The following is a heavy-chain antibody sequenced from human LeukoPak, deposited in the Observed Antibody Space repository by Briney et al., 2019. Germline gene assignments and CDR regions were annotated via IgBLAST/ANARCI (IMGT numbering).Heavy chain of an antibody. V-gene: IGHV1-18*01. J-gene: IGHJ6*02. CDR1: GYTFTSYG. Sequence: GASVKVSCKASGYTFTSYGISWVRQAPGQGLEWMGWISAYNGNTNYAQKLQGRVTMTTDTSTSTAYMELSSLRSDDTAVYYCARDGDTYGYYYYGLDVWGQGTTVTVSS. CDR2: ISAYNGNT. D-gene: IGHD5-18*01. CDR3: ARDGDTYGYYYYGLDV.